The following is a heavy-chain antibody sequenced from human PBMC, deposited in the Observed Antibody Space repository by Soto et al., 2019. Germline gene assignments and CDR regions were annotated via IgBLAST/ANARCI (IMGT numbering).Heavy chain of an antibody. D-gene: IGHD2-2*01. CDR1: GGSFSGYY. Sequence: SETLSLTCAVYGGSFSGYYWSWIRQPPGKGLEWIGEINHSGSTNYNPSLKGRVTISVDTSKNQLSLKLSSMSAADTAVYYCARVSGYCSSASCYGDRAFDIWGQGTMVTVSS. V-gene: IGHV4-34*01. CDR2: INHSGST. J-gene: IGHJ3*02. CDR3: ARVSGYCSSASCYGDRAFDI.